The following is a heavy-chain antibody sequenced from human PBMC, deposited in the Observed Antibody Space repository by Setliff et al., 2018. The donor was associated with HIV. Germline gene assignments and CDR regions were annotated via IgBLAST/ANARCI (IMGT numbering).Heavy chain of an antibody. D-gene: IGHD3-22*01. J-gene: IGHJ5*02. CDR3: ARDTRLKDSSGYSPVA. V-gene: IGHV3-48*04. CDR2: ISSSSSTI. CDR1: GFTFSSYS. Sequence: GSLRLSCAASGFTFSSYSMNWVRQAPGKGLEWVSYISSSSSTIYYADSVKGRFTISRDNAKNSLYLQMNSLRAEDTAVYYCARDTRLKDSSGYSPVAWGQGMLVTVSS.